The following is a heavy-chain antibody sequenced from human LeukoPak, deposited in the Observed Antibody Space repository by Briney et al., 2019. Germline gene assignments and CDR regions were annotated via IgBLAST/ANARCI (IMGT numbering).Heavy chain of an antibody. V-gene: IGHV4-38-2*01. J-gene: IGHJ4*02. Sequence: PGGSLRLSCAASGFTFTNYAMSWVRQPPGKGLEWIGSISYSGSTYYNPSLKSRVTIFVDTSKNQFSLKLSSVTAADTALYYCARRITGTTSDSFDYWGQGTLVTVSS. CDR1: GFTFTNYA. D-gene: IGHD1-20*01. CDR2: ISYSGST. CDR3: ARRITGTTSDSFDY.